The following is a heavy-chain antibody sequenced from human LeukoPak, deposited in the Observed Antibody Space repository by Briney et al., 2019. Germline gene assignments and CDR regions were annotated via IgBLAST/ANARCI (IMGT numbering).Heavy chain of an antibody. CDR2: INSDGSRT. J-gene: IGHJ6*04. Sequence: GGSLRLSCAASGFTFSSYWMHRLRQAPGKGLVWVSRINSDGSRTTYVDSVRGRLTISRDNDKNTMYVQMNSLRGEDTAVYYCGRDRCSRTGCHYHYCYGMDVWGKGTTVTVSS. D-gene: IGHD2-2*01. CDR3: GRDRCSRTGCHYHYCYGMDV. V-gene: IGHV3-74*01. CDR1: GFTFSSYW.